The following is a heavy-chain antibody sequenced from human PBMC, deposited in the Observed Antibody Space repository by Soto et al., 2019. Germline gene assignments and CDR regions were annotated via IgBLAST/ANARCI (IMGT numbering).Heavy chain of an antibody. CDR2: INAGNGNT. J-gene: IGHJ6*02. Sequence: ASVKVSCKASGYTFTSYAMHWVRQAPGQRLEWMGWINAGNGNTKYSQKFQGRVTITRDTSASTAYMELSSLRSEDTAVYYCARVRGYSGYDYYGYYYGMDVWGQGTTVTVSS. D-gene: IGHD5-12*01. CDR3: ARVRGYSGYDYYGYYYGMDV. V-gene: IGHV1-3*01. CDR1: GYTFTSYA.